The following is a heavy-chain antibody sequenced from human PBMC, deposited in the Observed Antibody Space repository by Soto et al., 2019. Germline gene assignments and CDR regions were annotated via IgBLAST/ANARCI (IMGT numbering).Heavy chain of an antibody. CDR2: IYYSGST. D-gene: IGHD2-8*01. J-gene: IGHJ5*02. Sequence: TSETLSLTCTVSGGSISSGDYYWSWIRQPPGKGLEWIGYIYYSGSTYYNPSLKSRVTISVDTSKNQFSLKLSSVTAADTAVYYCARYHQVIVLMVYNSWFDPWGRGTLVTV. CDR1: GGSISSGDYY. V-gene: IGHV4-30-4*01. CDR3: ARYHQVIVLMVYNSWFDP.